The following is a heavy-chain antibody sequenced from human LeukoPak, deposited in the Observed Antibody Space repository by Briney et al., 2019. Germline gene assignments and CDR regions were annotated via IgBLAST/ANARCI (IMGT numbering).Heavy chain of an antibody. Sequence: PGRSLRLSCAASGFTFSSYGMHWVRQAPGKGLEWVAVISYDGSNKYYADSVKGRFTISRDNSKNTLYLQMNSLRAEDTAVYYCAKFPVDHMVGDYWGQGTLVTVSS. CDR3: AKFPVDHMVGDY. J-gene: IGHJ4*02. V-gene: IGHV3-30*18. CDR1: GFTFSSYG. CDR2: ISYDGSNK. D-gene: IGHD3-10*01.